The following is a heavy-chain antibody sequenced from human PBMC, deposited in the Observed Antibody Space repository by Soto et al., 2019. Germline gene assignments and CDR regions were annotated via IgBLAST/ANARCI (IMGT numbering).Heavy chain of an antibody. D-gene: IGHD1-26*01. CDR2: ISGSGGST. Sequence: GGSLRLSCAASGFTFSSYAMSWVRQAPGKGLEWVSAISGSGGSTYYAASVKGRFTISRDNSKNTLYLQMNSLRAEDTAVYYCAKDRSGGYGEYFQHWGQGTLVTVSS. CDR3: AKDRSGGYGEYFQH. CDR1: GFTFSSYA. V-gene: IGHV3-23*01. J-gene: IGHJ1*01.